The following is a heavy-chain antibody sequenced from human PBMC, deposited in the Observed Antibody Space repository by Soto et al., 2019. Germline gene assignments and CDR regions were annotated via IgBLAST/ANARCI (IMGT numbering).Heavy chain of an antibody. J-gene: IGHJ6*04. D-gene: IGHD2-2*01. Sequence: ASVKVSCKASGYTFTGYYMHWVRQAPGQGLEWMGWINPNSGGTNYAQKFQGRVTMTRDTSISTAYMELSRLRSDDTAVYYCARANPVGYCSSTSCSLKYYYYGMDVWGKGTTVTV. CDR2: INPNSGGT. CDR1: GYTFTGYY. V-gene: IGHV1-2*02. CDR3: ARANPVGYCSSTSCSLKYYYYGMDV.